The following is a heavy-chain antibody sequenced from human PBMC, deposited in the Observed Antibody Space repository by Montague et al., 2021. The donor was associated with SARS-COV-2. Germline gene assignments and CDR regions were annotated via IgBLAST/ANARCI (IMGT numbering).Heavy chain of an antibody. CDR1: GDSDSSKAVA. CDR3: ARDPRYSLSWSFDY. CDR2: TYYRSKWSY. V-gene: IGHV6-1*01. Sequence: CAISGDSDSSKAVARKWIRQTSARGLERLGRTYYRSKWSYDYAVAVKSRMTISPDTSKNQFSLQLSSVTPEDRAVYYCARDPRYSLSWSFDYWGQGTLVTVSS. D-gene: IGHD6-13*01. J-gene: IGHJ4*02.